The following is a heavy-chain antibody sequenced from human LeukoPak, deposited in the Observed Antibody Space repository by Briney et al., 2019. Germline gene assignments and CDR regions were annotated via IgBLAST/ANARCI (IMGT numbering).Heavy chain of an antibody. CDR1: GFTFSSYA. CDR3: TRDSPDLWFGEFDNDAFDI. D-gene: IGHD3-10*01. Sequence: GGSLRLSCAASGFTFSSYAMSWVRQAPGKGLEWVSAINGSGGSTYYADSVKGRFTISRDNSKNTLYLQMNSLKTEDTAVYYCTRDSPDLWFGEFDNDAFDIWGQGTMVTVSS. CDR2: INGSGGST. V-gene: IGHV3-23*01. J-gene: IGHJ3*02.